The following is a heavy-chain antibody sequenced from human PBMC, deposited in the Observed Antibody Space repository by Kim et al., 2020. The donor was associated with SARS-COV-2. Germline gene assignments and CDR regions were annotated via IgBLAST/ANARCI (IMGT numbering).Heavy chain of an antibody. D-gene: IGHD4-17*01. V-gene: IGHV3-9*01. CDR2: ISWNSGSI. CDR3: AKGLGPGPFDY. J-gene: IGHJ4*02. Sequence: GGSLRLSCAASGFTFGDYAMHWVRQAPGKGLEWVSGISWNSGSISYADSVKGRFTISRDNAKNSLYLQMNSLRAEDTALYYCAKGLGPGPFDYWGQGTLVTVSS. CDR1: GFTFGDYA.